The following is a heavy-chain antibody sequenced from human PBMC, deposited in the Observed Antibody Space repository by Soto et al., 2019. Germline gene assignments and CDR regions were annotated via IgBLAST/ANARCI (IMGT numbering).Heavy chain of an antibody. Sequence: PSETLSLTCTVSGGSISSGGYYWSWIRQHPGKGLEWIGYIYYSGSTYYNPSLKSRVTISVDTSKNQFSLKLSSVTAADTAVYYCAGNHFSSTSCYPARFVDWGQGTLVTVFS. J-gene: IGHJ4*02. V-gene: IGHV4-31*03. CDR3: AGNHFSSTSCYPARFVD. D-gene: IGHD2-2*01. CDR1: GGSISSGGYY. CDR2: IYYSGST.